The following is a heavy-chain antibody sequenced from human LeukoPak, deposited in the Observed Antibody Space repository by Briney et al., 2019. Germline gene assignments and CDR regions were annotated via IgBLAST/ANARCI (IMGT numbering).Heavy chain of an antibody. CDR3: ARDIDYGDLFFDY. D-gene: IGHD4-17*01. CDR2: IWYDGSNK. V-gene: IGHV3-33*01. CDR1: GFTFSSYG. Sequence: GRSLRLSCAASGFTFSSYGMHWVRQAPGKGLEWVAVIWYDGSNKYYADSVKGRFTISRDNSKNTLYLQMNSLRAEDTAVYYCARDIDYGDLFFDYWGQGTLVTVSS. J-gene: IGHJ4*02.